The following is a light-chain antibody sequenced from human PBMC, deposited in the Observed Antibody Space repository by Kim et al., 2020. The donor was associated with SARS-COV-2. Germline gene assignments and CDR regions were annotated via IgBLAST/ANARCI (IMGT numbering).Light chain of an antibody. Sequence: DIQMTQSPSSLSASVGDRVTITCRITQSISSHLNWYQQKPGRAPKLLISAASTLQGGVPSRFNGSGSETDFTLTISSLQPEDFATYFCQQSYITPFTFGPGTKVDIK. J-gene: IGKJ3*01. CDR2: AAS. CDR1: QSISSH. CDR3: QQSYITPFT. V-gene: IGKV1-39*01.